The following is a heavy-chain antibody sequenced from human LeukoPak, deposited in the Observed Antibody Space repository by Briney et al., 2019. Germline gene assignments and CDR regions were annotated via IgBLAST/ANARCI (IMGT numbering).Heavy chain of an antibody. CDR1: GFTVSSNY. D-gene: IGHD2-15*01. Sequence: WGSLRLSCAASGFTVSSNYMSWVRQAPGKGVEWGSVIYSGGSTYYADSVKGRFTISRDNSKNTLYLQMNSLRAEDTAVYYCAREGGGYCSGGSCYAYYYYGMDVWGQGTTVTVSS. CDR3: AREGGGYCSGGSCYAYYYYGMDV. J-gene: IGHJ6*02. V-gene: IGHV3-53*01. CDR2: IYSGGST.